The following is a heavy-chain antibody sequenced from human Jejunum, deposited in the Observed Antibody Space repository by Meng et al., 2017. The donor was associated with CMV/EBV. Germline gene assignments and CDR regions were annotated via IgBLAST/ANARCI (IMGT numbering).Heavy chain of an antibody. D-gene: IGHD3-3*02. Sequence: VGSGFTLGNFWMTWVRQAPGKGLDWVASITQAGSEKYYADSVKGRFAISRDNSKNTVYLQMNSLRAEDTGVFYCAAHFWSGAFHIWGQGTTVTVSS. CDR3: AAHFWSGAFHI. CDR2: ITQAGSEK. J-gene: IGHJ3*02. V-gene: IGHV3-7*01. CDR1: GFTLGNFW.